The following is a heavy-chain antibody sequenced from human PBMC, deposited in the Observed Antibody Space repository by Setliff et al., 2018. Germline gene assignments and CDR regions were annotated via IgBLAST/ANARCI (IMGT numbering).Heavy chain of an antibody. CDR2: ISPSGST. V-gene: IGHV4-61*10. J-gene: IGHJ6*03. CDR3: ARVFKVDCAGDGCDCYGARCYYFYMDV. CDR1: GASVGSGGYH. D-gene: IGHD2-21*01. Sequence: SETLSLTCTVSGASVGSGGYHWIWIRQPAGKGLEWIGHISPSGSTNYNPSLRSRITISLDTSKNQFSLRLSSVAAADTSVYYCARVFKVDCAGDGCDCYGARCYYFYMDVWGKGTTVTVSS.